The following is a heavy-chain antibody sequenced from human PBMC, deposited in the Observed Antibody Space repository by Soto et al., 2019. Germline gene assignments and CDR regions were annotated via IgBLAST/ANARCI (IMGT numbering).Heavy chain of an antibody. Sequence: QVQLQESGPGLVQPSQTLSLTCSVSGDPVSSGSYYWTWVRQHPVKGLEWIGYIYHTGSTYYNPSLQRRLIMSIDTSKNQFSLHLYSVTAADTAVYFWAANLGTTHYFDFWGQGSLVGVSS. D-gene: IGHD5-12*01. CDR3: AANLGTTHYFDF. V-gene: IGHV4-31*03. J-gene: IGHJ4*02. CDR2: IYHTGST. CDR1: GDPVSSGSYY.